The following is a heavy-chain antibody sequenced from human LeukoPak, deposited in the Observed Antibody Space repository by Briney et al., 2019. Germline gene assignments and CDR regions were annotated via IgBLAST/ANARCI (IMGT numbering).Heavy chain of an antibody. D-gene: IGHD5-24*01. Sequence: GGSLRLSCAASGFTFTNYNINWVRQAPGKGLEWVSSISSSSGFKYYADSVKGRFTISRDNAKNSLYLQMNSLRAEDTAVYYCARVGEKAFHLWPEIDYWGQGTLVTVSS. CDR3: ARVGEKAFHLWPEIDY. CDR1: GFTFTNYN. CDR2: ISSSSGFK. J-gene: IGHJ4*02. V-gene: IGHV3-21*01.